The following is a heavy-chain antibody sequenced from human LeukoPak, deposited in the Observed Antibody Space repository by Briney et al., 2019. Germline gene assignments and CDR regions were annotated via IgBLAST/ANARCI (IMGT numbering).Heavy chain of an antibody. CDR2: INPSGGST. V-gene: IGHV1-46*01. J-gene: IGHJ5*02. D-gene: IGHD2-2*01. CDR1: GYTFTSYY. Sequence: GASVKVSCKAFGYTFTSYYMHWVRQAPGQGLEWMGIINPSGGSTSYAQKFQGRVTMTRDTSTSTVYMELSSLRSEDTAVYYCARGHVYCSSTSCSLSWFDPWGQGTLVTVSS. CDR3: ARGHVYCSSTSCSLSWFDP.